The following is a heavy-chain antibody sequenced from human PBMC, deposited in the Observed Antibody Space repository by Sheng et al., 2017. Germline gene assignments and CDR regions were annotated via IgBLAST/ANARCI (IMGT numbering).Heavy chain of an antibody. V-gene: IGHV1-69*13. Sequence: QVQLVQSGAEVKKPGSSVKVSCKASGGTFSSYAISWVRQAPGQGLEWMGGIIPIFGTANYAQKFQGRVTITADESTSTAYMELSSLRSEDTAVYYCARPLGDVVRNYYYYGMDVWGQGTTVTVSS. D-gene: IGHD3-16*01. CDR1: GGTFSSYA. CDR3: ARPLGDVVRNYYYYGMDV. J-gene: IGHJ6*02. CDR2: IIPIFGTA.